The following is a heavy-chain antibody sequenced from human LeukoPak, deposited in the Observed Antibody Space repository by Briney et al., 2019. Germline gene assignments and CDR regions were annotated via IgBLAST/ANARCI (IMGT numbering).Heavy chain of an antibody. CDR3: AGSYCSGGSCYRGRFDF. CDR2: IYYTGST. Sequence: SETLSLTCTVSGGSISSSSYYWGWIRQPPGKGLEWIGSIYYTGSTYYNPSLKSRVTMSVDTSKSQFSLKLSSVTAADTAVYYCAGSYCSGGSCYRGRFDFWGQGTLVTVFS. J-gene: IGHJ4*02. V-gene: IGHV4-39*01. CDR1: GGSISSSSYY. D-gene: IGHD2-15*01.